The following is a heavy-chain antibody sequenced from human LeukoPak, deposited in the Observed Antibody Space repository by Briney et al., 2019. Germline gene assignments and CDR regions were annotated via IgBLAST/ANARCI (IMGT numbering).Heavy chain of an antibody. Sequence: GGSLRLSCAASGLIVSSVYMSWVRQAPGKGLEWVSLIYDDGTTFYADSVKGRFTISRDNSKNTLYLQMNNLRAEDTAVYYSARDYGDYERGFDFWGQGTMVTVSS. CDR3: ARDYGDYERGFDF. V-gene: IGHV3-53*01. J-gene: IGHJ3*01. CDR1: GLIVSSVY. CDR2: IYDDGTT. D-gene: IGHD4-17*01.